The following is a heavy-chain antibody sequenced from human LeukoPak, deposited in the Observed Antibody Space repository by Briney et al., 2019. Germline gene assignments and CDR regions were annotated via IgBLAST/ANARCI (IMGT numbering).Heavy chain of an antibody. CDR3: TRDRQYYDSSGYYPRGDWFDP. V-gene: IGHV3-49*04. CDR1: GFTFGDYA. J-gene: IGHJ5*02. CDR2: ISSKAYGGTT. D-gene: IGHD3-22*01. Sequence: PGRSLRLSCTASGFTFGDYAMSWVRQAPGKGLEWVGFISSKAYGGTTEYAASVKGRFTISRDDSKSIAYLQMNSLKTEDTAVYYCTRDRQYYDSSGYYPRGDWFDPWGQGTLVTVSS.